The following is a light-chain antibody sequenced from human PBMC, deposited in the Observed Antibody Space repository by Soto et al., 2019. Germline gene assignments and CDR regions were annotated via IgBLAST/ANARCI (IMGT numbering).Light chain of an antibody. Sequence: QSVLTQPPSASGTPGQRVTISCSGSSSNIGSYTVNWYQHFPGTAPKLLMYSNSERPSGVPARFSGSLSGTSASLAISGLQSEDEADYDCAAWDGSLHGYVFGAGTKLTVL. CDR1: SSNIGSYT. CDR3: AAWDGSLHGYV. CDR2: SNS. J-gene: IGLJ1*01. V-gene: IGLV1-44*01.